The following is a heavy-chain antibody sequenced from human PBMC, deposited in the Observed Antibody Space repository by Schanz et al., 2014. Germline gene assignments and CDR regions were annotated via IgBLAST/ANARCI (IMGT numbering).Heavy chain of an antibody. J-gene: IGHJ3*01. D-gene: IGHD2-8*01. CDR1: ACTYNTYG. CDR2: ISAYTNNT. V-gene: IGHV1-18*01. Sequence: SACTYNTYGLNWVRQAPGQGLEWMGGISAYTNNTNYARALQGRITLTTDTATSTAYMELRSLRSEDTALYEGASMRAGCTICTRRPYEPFDVWGHGTMV. CDR3: ASMRAGCTICTRRPYEPFDV.